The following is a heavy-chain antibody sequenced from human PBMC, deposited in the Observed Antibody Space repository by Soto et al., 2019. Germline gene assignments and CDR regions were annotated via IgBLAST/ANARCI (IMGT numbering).Heavy chain of an antibody. CDR2: INHSGST. J-gene: IGHJ4*02. D-gene: IGHD3-22*01. CDR1: GGSFSGYY. CDR3: ARVGYYYDSSGYGYDY. Sequence: SETLSLTCAVYGGSFSGYYWSWIRQPPGKGLEWIGEINHSGSTNYNPSLKSRVTISVDTSKNQFSLKLSSVTAADTAVYYCARVGYYYDSSGYGYDYWGQGTMVTV. V-gene: IGHV4-34*01.